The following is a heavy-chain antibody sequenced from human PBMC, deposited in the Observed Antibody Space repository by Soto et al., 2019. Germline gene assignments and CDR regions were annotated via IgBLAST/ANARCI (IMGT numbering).Heavy chain of an antibody. J-gene: IGHJ2*01. V-gene: IGHV1-69*12. CDR1: GGTFSSYA. CDR3: AIVVTVVKSFHFSYFDL. CDR2: SIPIFGTT. Sequence: QVQLVQSGAGVKKPGSSVKVSCKASGGTFSSYAISWVRQAPGQGLAWMGGSIPIFGTTNYAQKFQGRVTITADESTSTAYVELSSPRSEDTADYYFAIVVTVVKSFHFSYFDLCGRGTLVTVSS. D-gene: IGHD2-15*01.